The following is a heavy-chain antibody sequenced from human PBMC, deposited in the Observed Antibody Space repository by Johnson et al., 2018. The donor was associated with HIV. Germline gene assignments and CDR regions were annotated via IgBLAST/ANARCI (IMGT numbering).Heavy chain of an antibody. CDR3: ARVRGLIAFDI. Sequence: QVQLVESGGGVVQPGRSLRLSCAASGFTFSSYAMHWVRQAPGKGLEWVAVISYDGSNKYYADSVKGRFTISRDNSENTLYLQMNSLRAEDTAVYYCARVRGLIAFDIWGQGTMVTVSS. CDR2: ISYDGSNK. D-gene: IGHD3-22*01. CDR1: GFTFSSYA. V-gene: IGHV3-30-3*01. J-gene: IGHJ3*02.